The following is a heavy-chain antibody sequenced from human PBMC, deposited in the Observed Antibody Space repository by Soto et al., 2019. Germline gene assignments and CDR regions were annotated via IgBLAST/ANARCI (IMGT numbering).Heavy chain of an antibody. CDR3: ARDTHSNERLLYYYGMDV. D-gene: IGHD4-4*01. J-gene: IGHJ6*02. Sequence: ASVKVSCKASGYTFTSYGISWVQQAPGQGLEWMGWISAYNGNTNYAQKLQGRVTMTTDTSTSTAYMELRSLRSDDTAVYYCARDTHSNERLLYYYGMDVWGQGTTVTVAS. V-gene: IGHV1-18*01. CDR2: ISAYNGNT. CDR1: GYTFTSYG.